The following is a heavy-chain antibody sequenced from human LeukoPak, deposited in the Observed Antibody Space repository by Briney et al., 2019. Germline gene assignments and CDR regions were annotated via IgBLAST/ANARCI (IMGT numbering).Heavy chain of an antibody. CDR2: ITSLTMYI. V-gene: IGHV3-21*04. CDR1: GFTFSNYS. Sequence: GGSLRLSCAFSGFTFSNYSVNWARQAPGRGLEWVSSITSLTMYIYYADSVKGRFTISRDNSKDTLYLQMNSLRAEDTAVYYCARVGYDVGFDPWGQGTLVTVSS. J-gene: IGHJ5*02. D-gene: IGHD3-10*02. CDR3: ARVGYDVGFDP.